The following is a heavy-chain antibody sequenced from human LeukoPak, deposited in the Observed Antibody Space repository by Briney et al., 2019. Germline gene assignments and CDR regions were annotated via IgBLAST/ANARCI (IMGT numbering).Heavy chain of an antibody. D-gene: IGHD2-2*01. CDR1: GFTFSSHE. CDR3: ARGGYRSSTICYVFNAFDI. CDR2: ISSSTSGSTI. V-gene: IGHV3-48*03. Sequence: QPGGSLRLSCAASGFTFSSHEMNWVRQAPGKGLEWVSYISSSTSGSTIYYADSVKGRFTISRDNAKNSLYLQLNTLRAEDTAVYYCARGGYRSSTICYVFNAFDIWGQGTMVTVSS. J-gene: IGHJ3*02.